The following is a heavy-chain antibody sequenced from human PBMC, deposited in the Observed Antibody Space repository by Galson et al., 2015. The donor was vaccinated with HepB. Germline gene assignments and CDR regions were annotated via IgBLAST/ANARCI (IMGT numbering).Heavy chain of an antibody. J-gene: IGHJ4*02. V-gene: IGHV3-30*04. D-gene: IGHD1-26*01. CDR3: AKGGGSCCFDY. Sequence: SLRLSCAASGFTFSNYVMHWVRQAPGKGLEWVALILYDGSNKNYADSVKCRFTISRDNSKNSLYLQMNSLRVDDTAVYYCAKGGGSCCFDYWGQGTLVTVSS. CDR2: ILYDGSNK. CDR1: GFTFSNYV.